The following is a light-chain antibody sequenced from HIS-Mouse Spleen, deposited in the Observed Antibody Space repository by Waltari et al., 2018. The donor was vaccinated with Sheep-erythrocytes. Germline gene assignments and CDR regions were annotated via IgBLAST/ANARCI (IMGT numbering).Light chain of an antibody. J-gene: IGLJ1*01. CDR2: DVS. Sequence: QSALTQPRSVSGSPGQSVTISCTGTSSDVGGYNYVSWYQQHPGKAPKLMIYDVSKRPPGGPGRFSGSKSGNTSSLTISGLQAEDEADYYCCSYAGSYNHVFATGTKVTVL. CDR1: SSDVGGYNY. V-gene: IGLV2-11*01. CDR3: CSYAGSYNHV.